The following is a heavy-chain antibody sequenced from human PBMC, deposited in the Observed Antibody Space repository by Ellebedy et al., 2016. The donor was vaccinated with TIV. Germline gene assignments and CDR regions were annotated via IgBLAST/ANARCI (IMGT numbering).Heavy chain of an antibody. D-gene: IGHD3-10*01. CDR1: GYSFTSYW. CDR3: ASNYGSGSFDYYYYGMDV. V-gene: IGHV5-51*01. CDR2: IYPGDSDT. Sequence: GESLKISXKGSGYSFTSYWIGWVRQMPGKGLEWMGIIYPGDSDTRYSPSFQGQVTISADKSISTAYLQWSSLKASDTAMHYCASNYGSGSFDYYYYGMDVWGQGTTVTVSS. J-gene: IGHJ6*02.